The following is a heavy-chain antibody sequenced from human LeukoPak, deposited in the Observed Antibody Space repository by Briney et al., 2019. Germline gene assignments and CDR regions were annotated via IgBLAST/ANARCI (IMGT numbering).Heavy chain of an antibody. J-gene: IGHJ1*01. V-gene: IGHV4-4*07. CDR2: ISPSGTT. CDR3: ASTTVTSGAEYFQH. CDR1: GASISNFY. Sequence: SETLSLTCTVSGASISNFYWSWIRQSARKGLEWVWRISPSGTTDYNPSLKSRLTMSLDTSKNQFSLKLSSVTAADTAVYYCASTTVTSGAEYFQHWGQGTLVTVSS. D-gene: IGHD4-17*01.